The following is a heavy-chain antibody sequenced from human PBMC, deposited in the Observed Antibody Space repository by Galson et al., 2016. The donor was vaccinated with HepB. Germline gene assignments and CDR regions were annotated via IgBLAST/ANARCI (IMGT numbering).Heavy chain of an antibody. D-gene: IGHD1-26*01. Sequence: SLRLXCAASGFIFKDYAMHWVRQAPGKGLEWXSSISWNSGSXGYADSVKXRFTISRDNAKNSLYLQMNSLRAEDTAFYYCAQDKASMSVGATNFQHWGQGTLVTVSS. CDR3: AQDKASMSVGATNFQH. V-gene: IGHV3-9*01. J-gene: IGHJ1*01. CDR2: ISWNSGSX. CDR1: GFIFKDYA.